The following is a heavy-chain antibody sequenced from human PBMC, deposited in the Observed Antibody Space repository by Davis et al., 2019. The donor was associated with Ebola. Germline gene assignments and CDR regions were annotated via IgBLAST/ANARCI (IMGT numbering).Heavy chain of an antibody. CDR2: FYHSGST. CDR1: GASISSGGYS. J-gene: IGHJ4*02. D-gene: IGHD5-24*01. Sequence: MPSDTLSLTFAVSGASISSGGYSWSWIRQPPGKGLELIGYFYHSGSTYYNPSLKSRVTISVDRSKNQFSLKLSSVTAADTAVYYCARPCRDGYNCWDYWGQGTLVTVSS. V-gene: IGHV4-30-2*01. CDR3: ARPCRDGYNCWDY.